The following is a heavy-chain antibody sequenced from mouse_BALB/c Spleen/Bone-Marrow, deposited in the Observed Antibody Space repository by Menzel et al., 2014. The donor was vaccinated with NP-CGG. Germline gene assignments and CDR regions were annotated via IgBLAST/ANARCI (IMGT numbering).Heavy chain of an antibody. CDR3: TKGNYFFDY. Sequence: LKESGSELVRPGASVKLSCKASGYTFINYWIHWVKQRPGQGLEWIGNFYPGSGTTNYDEKFKTKATLTVDTFSSTAYMQLSSLTSEDSAVHYCTKGNYFFDYWGQGTTLTVSS. CDR2: FYPGSGTT. J-gene: IGHJ2*01. CDR1: GYTFINYW. D-gene: IGHD2-1*01. V-gene: IGHV1S22*01.